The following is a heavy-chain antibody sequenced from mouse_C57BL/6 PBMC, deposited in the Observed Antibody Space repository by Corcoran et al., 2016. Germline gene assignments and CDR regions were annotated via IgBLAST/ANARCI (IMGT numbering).Heavy chain of an antibody. D-gene: IGHD2-13*01. Sequence: QIQLLQYGPELKKREETVKMSCKESRYTFTTYGMRWVKQAPGKGIKWMGWINTYSGVPTYAEDFKGRFAFSLKTSASTAYLQINNLKNEDTATYFCARSELGLFDYWGQGTTLTVSS. V-gene: IGHV9-3*01. CDR1: RYTFTTYG. CDR3: ARSELGLFDY. CDR2: INTYSGVP. J-gene: IGHJ2*01.